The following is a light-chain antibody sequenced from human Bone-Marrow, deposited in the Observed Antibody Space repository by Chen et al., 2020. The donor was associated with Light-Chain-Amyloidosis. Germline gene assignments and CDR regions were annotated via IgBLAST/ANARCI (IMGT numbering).Light chain of an antibody. V-gene: IGLV3-25*03. Sequence: SYELTQPPSVSVSPGQTPRITCSGDDLPTKYAYWYQQKPGQAPVLVIHRDTERPSAISERFSGSSSGTTATLTISGVQAEDEADYPCQSADSSGTYEVIFGGGTKLTVL. CDR2: RDT. J-gene: IGLJ2*01. CDR1: DLPTKY. CDR3: QSADSSGTYEVI.